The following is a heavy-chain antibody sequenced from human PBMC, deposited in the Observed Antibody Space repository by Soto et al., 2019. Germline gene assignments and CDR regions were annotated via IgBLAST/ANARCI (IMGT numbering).Heavy chain of an antibody. D-gene: IGHD2-8*01. V-gene: IGHV1-2*02. Sequence: ASVKVSCKASGYTFTGYYMHWVRQAPGQGLEWMGWINPNSGGTNYAQKFQGRVTMTRDTSISTAYMELSRLRYDDTAVYYCAFVYCTNRVSHPSGPDYWRQGPQVAVSS. CDR1: GYTFTGYY. CDR3: AFVYCTNRVSHPSGPDY. CDR2: INPNSGGT. J-gene: IGHJ4*02.